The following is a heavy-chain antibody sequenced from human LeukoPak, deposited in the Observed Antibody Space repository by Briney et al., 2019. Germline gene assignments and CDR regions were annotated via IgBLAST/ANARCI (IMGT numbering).Heavy chain of an antibody. V-gene: IGHV3-73*01. J-gene: IGHJ5*02. CDR2: IRNKANSYAT. CDR1: RLTLSGSA. D-gene: IGHD6-6*01. CDR3: TRYSSSDNWFDP. Sequence: GGSLTLSCAASRLTLSGSAMHWVRQASGKGLEWVGRIRNKANSYATAYTASVKGRFTISRDDSKKTAYLQMDSLKTEDTAVYYCTRYSSSDNWFDPWGQGTLVTVSS.